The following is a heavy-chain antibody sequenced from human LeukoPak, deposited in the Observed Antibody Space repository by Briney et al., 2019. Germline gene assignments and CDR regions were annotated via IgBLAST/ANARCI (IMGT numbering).Heavy chain of an antibody. CDR3: ARHASGHYFDS. CDR2: IWFDGSDK. D-gene: IGHD2-15*01. V-gene: IGHV3-33*01. CDR1: GFTFSNYG. J-gene: IGHJ4*02. Sequence: GGSLRLSCVASGFTFSNYGMHWVRQAPGKGLEWVAIIWFDGSDKYYADSVKGRVTISRDNSKNTLYLQMNSLRAEDTAAYYCARHASGHYFDSWGQGTLVTVSS.